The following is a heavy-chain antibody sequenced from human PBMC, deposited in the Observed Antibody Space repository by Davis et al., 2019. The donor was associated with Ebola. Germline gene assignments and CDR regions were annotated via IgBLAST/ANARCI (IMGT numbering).Heavy chain of an antibody. Sequence: GESLKISCAASGFTFSDHYMDRVRQAPGQGLEWVARIRNKGNSYTTEYAASVKGRFTISRDDSENSHYLQMNSLKTEDTAVYYCARGSVGTAFRAFDIWGQGTMVTVSS. CDR1: GFTFSDHY. J-gene: IGHJ3*02. V-gene: IGHV3-72*01. D-gene: IGHD5-18*01. CDR2: IRNKGNSYTT. CDR3: ARGSVGTAFRAFDI.